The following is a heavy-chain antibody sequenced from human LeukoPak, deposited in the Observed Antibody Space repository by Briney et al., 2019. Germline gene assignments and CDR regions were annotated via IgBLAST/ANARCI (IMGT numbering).Heavy chain of an antibody. J-gene: IGHJ4*02. Sequence: GGSLRLSCAASGFTFSSYGMHWVRQAPGKGLGWVAVISYDGSNKYYADSVKGRFTISRDNSKNTLYLQMNSLRAEDTAVYYCAQLVGAAGNDYWGQGTLVTVSS. V-gene: IGHV3-30*18. CDR2: ISYDGSNK. CDR1: GFTFSSYG. D-gene: IGHD6-13*01. CDR3: AQLVGAAGNDY.